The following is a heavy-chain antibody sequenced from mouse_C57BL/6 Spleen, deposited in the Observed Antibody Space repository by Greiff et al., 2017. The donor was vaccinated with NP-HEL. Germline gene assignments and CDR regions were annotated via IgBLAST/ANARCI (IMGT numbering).Heavy chain of an antibody. CDR3: ARGDYGSSVWFAY. Sequence: QVQLQQSGPELVKPGASVKISCKASGYAFSSSWMNWVKQRPGKGLEWIGRIYPGDGDTNYNGKFKGKATLTADKSSSTAYMQLSSLTSEDSAVYFCARGDYGSSVWFAYWGQGTLVTVSA. CDR2: IYPGDGDT. CDR1: GYAFSSSW. V-gene: IGHV1-82*01. J-gene: IGHJ3*01. D-gene: IGHD1-1*01.